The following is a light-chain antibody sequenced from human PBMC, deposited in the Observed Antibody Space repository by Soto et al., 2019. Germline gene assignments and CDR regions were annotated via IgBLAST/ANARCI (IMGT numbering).Light chain of an antibody. V-gene: IGLV2-23*01. CDR3: CSYAGGTSVV. J-gene: IGLJ2*01. CDR2: EDI. CDR1: SSDVGSYNL. Sequence: QSALTQPASVSGSPGQSITISCTGTSSDVGSYNLVSWYQQHPGKAPKLMIYEDIERPSGVSNRFSGSKSGNTASLIISGLQTEDEADYYCCSYAGGTSVVFGGGTKLTVL.